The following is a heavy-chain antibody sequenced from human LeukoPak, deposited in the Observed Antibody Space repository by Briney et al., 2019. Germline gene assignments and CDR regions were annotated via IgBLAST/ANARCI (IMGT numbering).Heavy chain of an antibody. D-gene: IGHD1-1*01. Sequence: GGSLRLSCAASGFIFSSYGMHWVRQAPGKGLEWVTFIRYDGNNKYYADSVKGRFTISRDNSKNTLYLQMNSLRDDDTAVYYCAKSYRVQRLAFDCWGQGTLVTVSS. CDR2: IRYDGNNK. CDR1: GFIFSSYG. CDR3: AKSYRVQRLAFDC. V-gene: IGHV3-30*02. J-gene: IGHJ4*02.